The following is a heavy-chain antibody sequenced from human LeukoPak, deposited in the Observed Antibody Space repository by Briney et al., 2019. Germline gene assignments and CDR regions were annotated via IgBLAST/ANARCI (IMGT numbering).Heavy chain of an antibody. J-gene: IGHJ4*02. CDR3: AKVVAPDTAMAAFDY. Sequence: HAGGSLRLSCAASGFTFSSYGMHWVRQAPGKGLEWVAVISYDGSNKYYADSVKGRFTISRDNSKNTLYLQMNSLRAEDTAVYYCAKVVAPDTAMAAFDYWGQGTLVTVSS. CDR2: ISYDGSNK. CDR1: GFTFSSYG. D-gene: IGHD5-18*01. V-gene: IGHV3-30*18.